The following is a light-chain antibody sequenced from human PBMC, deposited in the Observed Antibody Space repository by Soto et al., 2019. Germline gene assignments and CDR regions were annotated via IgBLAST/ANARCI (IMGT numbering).Light chain of an antibody. CDR3: SSFAGGNNLL. J-gene: IGLJ2*01. CDR2: EVS. CDR1: SSDVGGYNF. Sequence: ALTQPPSASGSPGQSVTISCTGTSSDVGGYNFVSWYQQHPGKAPKLLIYEVSKRPSGVPDRFSGSKSDNTASLTVSGLQAEDEADYYCSSFAGGNNLLFGGGTKLTVL. V-gene: IGLV2-8*01.